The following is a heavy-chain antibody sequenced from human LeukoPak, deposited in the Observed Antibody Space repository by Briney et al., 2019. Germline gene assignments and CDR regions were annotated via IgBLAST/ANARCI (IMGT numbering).Heavy chain of an antibody. CDR2: IYASGSA. D-gene: IGHD6-19*01. CDR3: AREAPGGSGWTYFDY. CDR1: GGSVSGHY. J-gene: IGHJ4*02. Sequence: SETLSLTCAVSGGSVSGHYWDWIRQPPRKGLEWIGYIYASGSANYNPSLKSRVTISLDTSENHVSLRLTSVTAEDTAVYYCAREAPGGSGWTYFDYWGQGSLVTVSS. V-gene: IGHV4-59*02.